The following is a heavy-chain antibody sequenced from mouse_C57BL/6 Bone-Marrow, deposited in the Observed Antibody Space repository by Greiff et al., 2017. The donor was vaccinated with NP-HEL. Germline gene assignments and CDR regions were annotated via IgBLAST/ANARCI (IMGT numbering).Heavy chain of an antibody. CDR3: TTYFYYYGSSYSAAY. D-gene: IGHD1-1*01. Sequence: VQLQQPGAELVKPGASVKLSCKASGYTFTSYWMHWVKQRPGRGLEWIGRIDPNSGGTKYNEKFKSKATLTVDKPSSTAYMQLSSLTSEDSAVYFCTTYFYYYGSSYSAAYWGQGTLVTVSA. V-gene: IGHV1-62-3*01. J-gene: IGHJ3*01. CDR1: GYTFTSYW. CDR2: IDPNSGGT.